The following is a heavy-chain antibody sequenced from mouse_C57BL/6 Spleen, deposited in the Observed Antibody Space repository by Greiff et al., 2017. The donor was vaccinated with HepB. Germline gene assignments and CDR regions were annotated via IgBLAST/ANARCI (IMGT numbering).Heavy chain of an antibody. CDR3: TKGYYGSSLDY. V-gene: IGHV1-5*01. Sequence: VQLQQSGTVLARPGASVKMSCKTSGYTFTSYWMHWVKQRPGQGLEWIGAIYPGNSDTSYNQKFKGKAKLTAFTSASTAYMELSSLTNEDSAVYYCTKGYYGSSLDYWGQGTTLTVSS. D-gene: IGHD1-1*01. J-gene: IGHJ2*01. CDR1: GYTFTSYW. CDR2: IYPGNSDT.